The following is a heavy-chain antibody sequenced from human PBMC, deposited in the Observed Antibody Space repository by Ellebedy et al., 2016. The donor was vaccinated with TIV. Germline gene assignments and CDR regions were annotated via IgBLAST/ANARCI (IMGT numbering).Heavy chain of an antibody. J-gene: IGHJ4*02. V-gene: IGHV3-74*03. CDR1: GFTFSSYW. Sequence: PGGSLRLSCAASGFTFSSYWMHWVRQAPGKGPVWVSRIKSDGIYTTYADSVKGRFTISRDNAKNTLHRQMNNLRAEDTAVYYCATGGSGYVNYWGQGTLVTVSS. CDR2: IKSDGIYT. CDR3: ATGGSGYVNY. D-gene: IGHD3-3*01.